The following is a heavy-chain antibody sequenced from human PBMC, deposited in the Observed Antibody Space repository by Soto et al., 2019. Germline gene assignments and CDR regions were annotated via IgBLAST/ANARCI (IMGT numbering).Heavy chain of an antibody. CDR3: ARGGSGSYYLTTVDYFDY. D-gene: IGHD1-26*01. J-gene: IGHJ4*02. CDR1: GGSISSNY. Sequence: SETLSLTCTVSGGSISSNYWSWIRQPPGKGLEWIGYIYYSGSTNYNPSLKSRVTISVDTSKNQFSLKLSSVTAADTAVYYCARGGSGSYYLTTVDYFDYWGQGTLVTVSS. V-gene: IGHV4-59*01. CDR2: IYYSGST.